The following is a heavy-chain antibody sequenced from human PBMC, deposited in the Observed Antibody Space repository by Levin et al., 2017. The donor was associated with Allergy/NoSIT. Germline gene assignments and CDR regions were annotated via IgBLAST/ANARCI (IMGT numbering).Heavy chain of an antibody. Sequence: GGSLRLSCAASGFTFSTYAMHWVRQAPGKGLEWVAVISYDGSNKYYADSVKGRFTISRDNSKNTLYLQMNSLRDEDTAVYYCARREQVPGAFDIWGQGTMVTVSS. J-gene: IGHJ3*02. D-gene: IGHD1-26*01. V-gene: IGHV3-30-3*01. CDR2: ISYDGSNK. CDR1: GFTFSTYA. CDR3: ARREQVPGAFDI.